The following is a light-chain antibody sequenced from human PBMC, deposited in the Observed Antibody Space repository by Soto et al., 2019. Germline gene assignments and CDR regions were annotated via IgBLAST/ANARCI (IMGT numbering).Light chain of an antibody. J-gene: IGLJ2*01. CDR3: AAWDDSLVV. V-gene: IGLV1-47*01. Sequence: QSVLTQPPSASGTPGQTVTISCSGSSSNIGSAYIYWYQHLPVTAPKLLIYRNNQRPSGVPDRFSASKSGTSASLAISGLRSEDDADYYCAAWDDSLVVFGGGTRLTVL. CDR2: RNN. CDR1: SSNIGSAY.